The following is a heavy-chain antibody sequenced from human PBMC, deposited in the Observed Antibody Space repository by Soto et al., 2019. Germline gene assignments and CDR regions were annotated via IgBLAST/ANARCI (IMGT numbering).Heavy chain of an antibody. CDR1: GFTFSSYS. Sequence: EVQLVESGGGLVKPGGSLRLSCAASGFTFSSYSMNWVRQAPGKGLEWVSSISSSSSYIYYADSVKGRFTISRDNAKNSVHLQMNSLRAEDTAVYYCARVMVVAATLLSGWGQGTLVTVSS. D-gene: IGHD2-15*01. J-gene: IGHJ4*02. V-gene: IGHV3-21*01. CDR3: ARVMVVAATLLSG. CDR2: ISSSSSYI.